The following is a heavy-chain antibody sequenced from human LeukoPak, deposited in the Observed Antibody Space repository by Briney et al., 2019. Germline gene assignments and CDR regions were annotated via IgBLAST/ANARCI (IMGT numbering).Heavy chain of an antibody. CDR3: ARVYCSSTSCLYYFDY. J-gene: IGHJ4*02. D-gene: IGHD2-2*01. CDR2: INPNSGVT. Sequence: GASVKVSCKASGYTFTSYYMHWVRQAPGQGLEWMGWINPNSGVTHYAQKFQGWVIMTSDTSISTVYMELTSDDTAVYYCARVYCSSTSCLYYFDYWGQGTLVTVSS. CDR1: GYTFTSYY. V-gene: IGHV1-2*04.